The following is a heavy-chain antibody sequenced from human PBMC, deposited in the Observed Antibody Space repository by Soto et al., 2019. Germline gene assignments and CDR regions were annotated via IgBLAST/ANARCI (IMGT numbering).Heavy chain of an antibody. V-gene: IGHV1-69*02. Sequence: QVHLVQSGAEVKKPGSSVKVSCETSGGTFSTYTVSWVRQAPGQGLEWIGRIIPILDVLTYAQKFQGRVTITADKSTSTAYLELTSLKSEDTAMYYCARGSEGSGTESAFHFWGQGTMVTVSS. CDR3: ARGSEGSGTESAFHF. D-gene: IGHD2-15*01. CDR1: GGTFSTYT. J-gene: IGHJ3*01. CDR2: IIPILDVL.